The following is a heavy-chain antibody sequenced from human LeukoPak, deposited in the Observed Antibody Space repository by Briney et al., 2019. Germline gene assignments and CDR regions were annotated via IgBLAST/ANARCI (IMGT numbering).Heavy chain of an antibody. J-gene: IGHJ6*04. V-gene: IGHV3-33*01. D-gene: IGHD4-17*01. Sequence: GRSLRLSCAASGFTFRNYGMHWVRQAPGKGLEWVALIWYDGSNMYYADSEKGRITISRDNSENTLYLQMNRLRAEDTGVYYCARGNWDGEYDTYYHYGMDVWGKGTTVTVSS. CDR1: GFTFRNYG. CDR3: ARGNWDGEYDTYYHYGMDV. CDR2: IWYDGSNM.